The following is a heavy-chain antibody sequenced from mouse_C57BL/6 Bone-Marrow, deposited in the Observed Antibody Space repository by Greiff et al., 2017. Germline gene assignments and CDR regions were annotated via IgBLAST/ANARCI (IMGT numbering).Heavy chain of an antibody. D-gene: IGHD2-3*01. CDR3: ARDDGNYAWFAY. J-gene: IGHJ3*01. CDR2: IYPRSGNT. V-gene: IGHV1-81*01. CDR1: GYTFTSYG. Sequence: QVQLQQSGAELARPGASVKLSCKASGYTFTSYGISWVKQRTGQGLEWIGEIYPRSGNTYYNEKFKGKATLTADKSSSTAYMELRSLTSEDSAVYFCARDDGNYAWFAYWGQRNLVTVSA.